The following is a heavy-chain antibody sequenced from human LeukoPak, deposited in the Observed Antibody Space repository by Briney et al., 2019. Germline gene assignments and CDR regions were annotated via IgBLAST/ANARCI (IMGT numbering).Heavy chain of an antibody. D-gene: IGHD6-19*01. CDR3: ARARVAVAGTDAFDI. V-gene: IGHV4-34*01. J-gene: IGHJ3*02. Sequence: ADPVSLPCTVYGGPFCGYYWRWLRGSPGKGGEWIGEINHSGSTNYNPSLKSRVTISVDTSKNQFSLKLSSVTAADTAVYYCARARVAVAGTDAFDIWGQGTMVTVSS. CDR2: INHSGST. CDR1: GGPFCGYY.